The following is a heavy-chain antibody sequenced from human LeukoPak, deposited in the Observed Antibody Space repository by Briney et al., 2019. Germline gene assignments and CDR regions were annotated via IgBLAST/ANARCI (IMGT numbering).Heavy chain of an antibody. J-gene: IGHJ3*02. Sequence: GRSLRLSCAASGFTFSNYGMHWVRQAPGKGLEWVVVISYDGSNKYYADSVKGRFTISRDNSKNTLYLQMNSLRAEDTAVYYCANGYYYGSGSYYKEAFDIWGQGTMVTVSS. D-gene: IGHD3-10*01. CDR2: ISYDGSNK. CDR1: GFTFSNYG. V-gene: IGHV3-30*18. CDR3: ANGYYYGSGSYYKEAFDI.